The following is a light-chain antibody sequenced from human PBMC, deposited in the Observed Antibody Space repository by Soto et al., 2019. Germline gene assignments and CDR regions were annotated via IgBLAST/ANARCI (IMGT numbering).Light chain of an antibody. Sequence: SQSPCALSLSTGERATLSCRASQSVSNRYLACYQQKPGQAPRLLIYGASNRATGIPDRFSGSGSGTDFTLTISRLEPEDFAVYYCQQYGSSGTFAQGTKV. CDR1: QSVSNRY. J-gene: IGKJ1*01. CDR2: GAS. V-gene: IGKV3-20*01. CDR3: QQYGSSGT.